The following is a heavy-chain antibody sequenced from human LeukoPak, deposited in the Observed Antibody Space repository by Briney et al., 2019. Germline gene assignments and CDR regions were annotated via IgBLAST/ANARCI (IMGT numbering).Heavy chain of an antibody. J-gene: IGHJ4*02. CDR1: GLTFDVFG. D-gene: IGHD3-22*01. CDR3: ARARGYYYDSSGYYYYFDY. Sequence: GGSLRLSCAASGLTFDVFGMTGVREPPGKGREWASGIVWKGGSTGYADSVKGRFTISRDNAKNSLYLQMNSLRAEDTALYYCARARGYYYDSSGYYYYFDYWGQGTLVTVSS. CDR2: IVWKGGST. V-gene: IGHV3-20*04.